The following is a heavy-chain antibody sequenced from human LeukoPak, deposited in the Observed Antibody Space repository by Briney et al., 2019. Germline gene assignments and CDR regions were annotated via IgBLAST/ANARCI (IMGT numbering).Heavy chain of an antibody. Sequence: APVKVSCKASGYTFTSYDINWVRQATVQGLEWMGWMNPNSGNTGYAQKFQGRVTITRNTSISTAYMELSSLRSEDTAVYYCARREDYYYYYMDVWGKGTTVTVSS. CDR3: ARREDYYYYYMDV. J-gene: IGHJ6*03. V-gene: IGHV1-8*03. CDR1: GYTFTSYD. CDR2: MNPNSGNT.